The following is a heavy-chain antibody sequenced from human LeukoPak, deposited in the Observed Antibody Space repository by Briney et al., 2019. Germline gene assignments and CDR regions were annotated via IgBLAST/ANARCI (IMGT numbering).Heavy chain of an antibody. V-gene: IGHV1-2*06. CDR1: GYTFTGYY. CDR3: ARAIMITFGGVIQRWFDP. J-gene: IGHJ5*02. Sequence: ASVKVSCKAYGYTFTGYYMHWVRQAPGQGLEWMGRINPNSGGTNYAQKFQGRVTMTRDTSISTAYMELSRLRSDDTAVYYCARAIMITFGGVIQRWFDPWGQGTLVTVSS. CDR2: INPNSGGT. D-gene: IGHD3-16*02.